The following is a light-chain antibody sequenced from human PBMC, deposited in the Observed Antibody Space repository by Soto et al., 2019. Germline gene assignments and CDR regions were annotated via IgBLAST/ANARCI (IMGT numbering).Light chain of an antibody. CDR2: DAS. V-gene: IGKV1D-13*01. CDR1: QSIRSA. J-gene: IGKJ3*01. CDR3: EQFDDYPFT. Sequence: AIQLTQSPSSLSASVGDSVTITYRASQSIRSALAWYQQTPGRARKLLIYDASTLESGVPPRFSGSRSGTDFTLTVSSLQPEDFATYYCEQFDDYPFTFGPGTKVDF.